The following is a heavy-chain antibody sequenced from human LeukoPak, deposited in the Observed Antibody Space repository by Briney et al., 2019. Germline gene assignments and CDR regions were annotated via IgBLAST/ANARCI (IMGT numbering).Heavy chain of an antibody. V-gene: IGHV4-59*08. CDR2: IYYSGST. CDR3: ARCSLGGRFLPNYFDY. CDR1: GGSISSYY. J-gene: IGHJ4*02. Sequence: PSETLSLTCTVSGGSISSYYWSWIRQPPGKGLEWIGYIYYSGSTNYNPSLKSRVTISVDMSKNQFSLKLSSVTAADTAVYYCARCSLGGRFLPNYFDYWGQGTLVTVSS. D-gene: IGHD2-15*01.